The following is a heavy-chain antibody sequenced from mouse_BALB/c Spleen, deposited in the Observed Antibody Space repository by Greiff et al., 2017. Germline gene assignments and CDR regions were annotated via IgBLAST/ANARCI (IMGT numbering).Heavy chain of an antibody. CDR1: GYTFTSYV. CDR3: ARNYYGSSYYFDY. CDR2: INPYNDGT. D-gene: IGHD1-1*01. V-gene: IGHV1-14*01. J-gene: IGHJ2*01. Sequence: EVQRVESGPELVKPGASVKMSCKASGYTFTSYVMHWVKQKPGQGLEWIGYINPYNDGTKYNEKFKGKATLTSDKSSSTAYMELSSLTSEDSAVYYCARNYYGSSYYFDYWDQGTTLTVSS.